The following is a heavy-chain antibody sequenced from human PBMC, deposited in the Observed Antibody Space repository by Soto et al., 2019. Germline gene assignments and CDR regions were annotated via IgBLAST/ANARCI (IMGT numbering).Heavy chain of an antibody. CDR3: ARDGEYQLLWGGLGWFDP. CDR2: ISYDGSNK. Sequence: QVQLVESGGGVVQXGRSLRLSCAASGFTFSSYAMHWVRQAPGKGLEWVAVISYDGSNKYYADSVKGRFTISRDNSKNTLYLQMTSLRAEDTAVYYCARDGEYQLLWGGLGWFDPWGQGTLVTVSS. J-gene: IGHJ5*02. V-gene: IGHV3-30-3*01. CDR1: GFTFSSYA. D-gene: IGHD2-2*01.